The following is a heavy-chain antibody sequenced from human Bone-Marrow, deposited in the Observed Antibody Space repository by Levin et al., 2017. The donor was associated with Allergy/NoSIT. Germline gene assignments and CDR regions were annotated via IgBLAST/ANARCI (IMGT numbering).Heavy chain of an antibody. CDR1: GFTFSSYA. D-gene: IGHD5-12*01. J-gene: IGHJ4*02. Sequence: GESLKISCAASGFTFSSYAMSWVRQAPGKGLEWVSAISGSGGSTYYADSVKGRFTISRDNSKNTLYLQMNSLRAEDTAVYYCAKVLDIVATIDYFDYWGQGTLVTVSS. V-gene: IGHV3-23*01. CDR2: ISGSGGST. CDR3: AKVLDIVATIDYFDY.